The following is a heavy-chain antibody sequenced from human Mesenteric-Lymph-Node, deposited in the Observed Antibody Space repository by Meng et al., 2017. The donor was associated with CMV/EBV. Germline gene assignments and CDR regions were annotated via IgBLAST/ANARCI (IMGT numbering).Heavy chain of an antibody. Sequence: GESLKISCAASGFTFSGSAMHWVRQASGKGLEWVGHIRSKANNYATAYAASVEGRFTISRDDSENVAYLQMNSLKTEDTAVYDCARQTDSCHDYWGQGTLVTVSS. CDR1: GFTFSGSA. J-gene: IGHJ4*02. V-gene: IGHV3-73*01. CDR2: IRSKANNYAT. CDR3: ARQTDSCHDY. D-gene: IGHD1-14*01.